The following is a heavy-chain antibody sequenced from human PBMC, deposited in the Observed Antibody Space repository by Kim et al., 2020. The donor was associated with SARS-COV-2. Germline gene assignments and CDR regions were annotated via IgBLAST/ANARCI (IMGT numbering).Heavy chain of an antibody. D-gene: IGHD1-26*01. CDR3: ARHLNSWATDPFDY. V-gene: IGHV4-39*01. J-gene: IGHJ4*02. CDR2: IYYSGST. CDR1: GGSISSSSYY. Sequence: SETLSLTCTVSGGSISSSSYYWGWIRQPPGKGLEWIGSIYYSGSTYYNPSLKSRVTISVDTSKNQFSLKLSSVTAADTAVYYCARHLNSWATDPFDYWGQGTLVTVSS.